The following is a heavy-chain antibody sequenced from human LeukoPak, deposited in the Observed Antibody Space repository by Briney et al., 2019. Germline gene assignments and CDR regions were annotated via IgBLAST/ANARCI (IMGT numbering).Heavy chain of an antibody. V-gene: IGHV3-21*01. CDR3: ARDLHYYGSGP. Sequence: GGSLRLSCVAYGFNFRDYSMNWVRQAPGKGLDWVSGISGTSSYMYYGDSVKGRFTVSRDNAKNSLYLQMESLRVEDTAVYYCARDLHYYGSGPWGQGTLVTVSS. CDR1: GFNFRDYS. D-gene: IGHD3-10*01. J-gene: IGHJ5*02. CDR2: ISGTSSYM.